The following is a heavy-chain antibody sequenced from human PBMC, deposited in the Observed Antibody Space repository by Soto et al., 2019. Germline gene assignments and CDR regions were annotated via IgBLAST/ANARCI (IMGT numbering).Heavy chain of an antibody. CDR2: IYPGDSDT. CDR1: GYSFTSYW. J-gene: IGHJ5*02. CDR3: ARGSPYCSSTSCYKHNWFDP. V-gene: IGHV5-51*01. D-gene: IGHD2-2*01. Sequence: ESLKISCKGSGYSFTSYWIGWVRQMPGKGLEWMGIIYPGDSDTRYSPSFQGQVTISADKSISTAYLQWSSLKASDTAMYYCARGSPYCSSTSCYKHNWFDPWGQGTLVTVSS.